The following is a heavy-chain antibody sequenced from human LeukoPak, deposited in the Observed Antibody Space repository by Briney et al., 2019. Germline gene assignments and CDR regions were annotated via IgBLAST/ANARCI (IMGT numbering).Heavy chain of an antibody. CDR1: GASIRSYY. D-gene: IGHD5-12*01. Sequence: SETLSLTCRVSGASIRSYYRSWIRQSPGKGLEWIGYVYDNDISNFNPSLESRVTILVDRSKSQFSLKLRSVTAADTAVYYCARGLVLATDDAFDIWGPGTMVTVSS. V-gene: IGHV4-59*01. J-gene: IGHJ3*02. CDR3: ARGLVLATDDAFDI. CDR2: VYDNDIS.